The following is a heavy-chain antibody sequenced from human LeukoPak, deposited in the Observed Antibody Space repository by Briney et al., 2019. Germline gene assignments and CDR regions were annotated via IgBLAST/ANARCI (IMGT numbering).Heavy chain of an antibody. CDR1: GFTFSSYA. Sequence: GGSLRLSCAASGFTFSSYAMSCVRQAPGKGLEWVSAISGSGGSTYYADSVKGRFTISRDNSKNTLCLQMNSLRAEDTAVYYCAKHRSTVTPLPRIDYWGQGTLVTVSS. D-gene: IGHD4-17*01. CDR2: ISGSGGST. CDR3: AKHRSTVTPLPRIDY. V-gene: IGHV3-23*01. J-gene: IGHJ4*02.